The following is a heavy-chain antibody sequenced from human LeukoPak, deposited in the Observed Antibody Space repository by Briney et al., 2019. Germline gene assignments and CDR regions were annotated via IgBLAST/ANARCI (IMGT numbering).Heavy chain of an antibody. J-gene: IGHJ5*02. CDR1: GGSFSGYY. V-gene: IGHV4-34*01. D-gene: IGHD5-18*01. CDR3: ARGRWLWLNRLIGWFDP. CDR2: INHSGST. Sequence: SETLSLTCAVYGGSFSGYYWSWIRQPPGKGLEWIGEINHSGSTNYNPSLKSRVTISVDTSKNQFSLKLSSVTAADTAVYYCARGRWLWLNRLIGWFDPWGQGTLVTVSS.